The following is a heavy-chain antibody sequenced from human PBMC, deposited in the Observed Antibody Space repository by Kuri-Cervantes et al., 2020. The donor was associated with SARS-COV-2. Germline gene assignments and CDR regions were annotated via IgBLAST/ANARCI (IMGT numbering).Heavy chain of an antibody. V-gene: IGHV1-2*02. D-gene: IGHD2-2*02. CDR3: ARSDVVPAAIPCRWFDP. CDR2: INPNSGGT. J-gene: IGHJ5*02. CDR1: GYTFTGYY. Sequence: ASVKVSCKASGYTFTGYYMHWVRQAPGQGLEWMGWINPNSGGTNYAQKFQGRVTMTTDTSTSTAYMELRSLRSDDTAVYYCARSDVVPAAIPCRWFDPWGQGTLVTVSS.